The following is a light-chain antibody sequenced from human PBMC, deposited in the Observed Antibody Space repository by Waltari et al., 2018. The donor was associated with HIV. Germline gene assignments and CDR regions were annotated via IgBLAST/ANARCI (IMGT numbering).Light chain of an antibody. V-gene: IGLV3-21*02. CDR2: DDD. Sequence: SASVGDRVTITCRATQSVRTSLAWYQQKPGQAPVVVMYDDDDRPSGIPERFSGSNSGNTATLTISRVEAGDEADYYCQVWDSSGDQFGGGTRLTVL. CDR3: QVWDSSGDQ. J-gene: IGLJ3*02. CDR1: QSVRTS.